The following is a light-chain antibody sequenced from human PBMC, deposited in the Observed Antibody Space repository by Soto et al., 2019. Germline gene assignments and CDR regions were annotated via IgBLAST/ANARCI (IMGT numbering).Light chain of an antibody. CDR1: QGIRND. CDR3: QQLHGYPIT. CDR2: AAS. Sequence: IKMTQSPSSLSASVGARVTLTSRASQGIRNDLGWYQQKPGKAPKSMIYAASSLQSGVPSRFSGSGSGTEFTLTISSLQPEDVATYYCQQLHGYPITFGQGTRLEIK. V-gene: IGKV1-17*01. J-gene: IGKJ5*01.